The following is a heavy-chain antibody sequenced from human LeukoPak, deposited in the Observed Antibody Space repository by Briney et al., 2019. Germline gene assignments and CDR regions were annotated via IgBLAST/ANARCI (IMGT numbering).Heavy chain of an antibody. CDR2: INPSGGST. Sequence: ASVKVSCTASGYTFTSYYMHWVRQAPGQGLEWMGIINPSGGSTSYAQKFQGRVTMTRDTSTSTVYMELSSLRSEDTAVYYCARVGGLWFGELLYNYFDYWGQGTLVTVSS. CDR3: ARVGGLWFGELLYNYFDY. CDR1: GYTFTSYY. D-gene: IGHD3-10*01. V-gene: IGHV1-46*01. J-gene: IGHJ4*02.